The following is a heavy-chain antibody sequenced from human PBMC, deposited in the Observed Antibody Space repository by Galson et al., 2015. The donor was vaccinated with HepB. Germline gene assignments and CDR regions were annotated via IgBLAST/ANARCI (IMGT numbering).Heavy chain of an antibody. J-gene: IGHJ3*02. CDR1: GYTFTNYA. CDR3: ARALVAGAFDI. Sequence: SVKVSCKASGYTFTNYAMHWVRQAPGQRLEWMGWINTGNDNTKYSQKFQGRVTITRDTSANTAYMELSSLRSEDTAVYYCARALVAGAFDIWGQGTIVTVSS. D-gene: IGHD6-19*01. V-gene: IGHV1-3*04. CDR2: INTGNDNT.